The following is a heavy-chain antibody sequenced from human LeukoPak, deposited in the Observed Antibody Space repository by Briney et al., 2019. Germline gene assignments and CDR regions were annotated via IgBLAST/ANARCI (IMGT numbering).Heavy chain of an antibody. J-gene: IGHJ4*02. CDR1: GFTFSSYA. V-gene: IGHV3-23*01. CDR3: AKTGLATSSGRDY. Sequence: GGSLRLSCAASGFTFSSYAMSWIRQAPGKGLEWVSAISGSGGSTYYADSVKGRFTISRDNSKNTLYLLMNSLRAEDTAVYYCAKTGLATSSGRDYWGQGTLVTVSS. CDR2: ISGSGGST. D-gene: IGHD6-19*01.